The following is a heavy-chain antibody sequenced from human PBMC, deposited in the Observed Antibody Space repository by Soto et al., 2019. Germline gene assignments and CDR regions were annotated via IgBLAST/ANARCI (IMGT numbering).Heavy chain of an antibody. V-gene: IGHV3-9*01. J-gene: IGHJ4*02. D-gene: IGHD4-17*01. CDR1: GFTFDDYA. CDR3: AKGASTTVFAFNDY. CDR2: ISWNSGNL. Sequence: EVQLVESGGGLVQPGRSLRLSCAASGFTFDDYAMHWVRQGPGKGREWVSSISWNSGNLGYAESVKGRFTISRDNAKTSLYLQMNSLRGEDTALYYCAKGASTTVFAFNDYWGQGTLVTVSS.